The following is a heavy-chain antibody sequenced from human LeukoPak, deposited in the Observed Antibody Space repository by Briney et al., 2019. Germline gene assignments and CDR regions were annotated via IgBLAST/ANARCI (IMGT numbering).Heavy chain of an antibody. Sequence: SETLSLTCTVSGGSISSYYWSWIRQPAGKGLEWIGRIYTSGGTNYNPSLKSRVTMSVDTSKNQFSLKLSSVTAADTAVYYCAGSDFDYGGNRPVDYWGQGTLVTVSS. J-gene: IGHJ4*02. D-gene: IGHD4-23*01. CDR3: AGSDFDYGGNRPVDY. CDR1: GGSISSYY. CDR2: IYTSGGT. V-gene: IGHV4-4*07.